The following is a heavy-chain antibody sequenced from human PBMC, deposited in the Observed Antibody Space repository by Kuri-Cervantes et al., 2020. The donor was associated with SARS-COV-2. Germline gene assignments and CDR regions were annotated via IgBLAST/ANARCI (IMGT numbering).Heavy chain of an antibody. J-gene: IGHJ3*02. V-gene: IGHV3-53*01. CDR1: GFSFSDHY. Sequence: GESLKISCVASGFSFSDHYMDWVRQAPGKGLEWVSVIYSGGGTYYADSVKGRFTISRDNYKNTLYLQMNSLRAEDTAVYYCARRESWKGDFDIWGQGTMVTVSS. CDR2: IYSGGGT. CDR3: ARRESWKGDFDI. D-gene: IGHD1-1*01.